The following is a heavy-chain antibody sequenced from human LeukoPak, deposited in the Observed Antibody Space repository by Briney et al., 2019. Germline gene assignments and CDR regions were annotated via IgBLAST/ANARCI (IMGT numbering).Heavy chain of an antibody. J-gene: IGHJ4*02. CDR2: INANSGGT. V-gene: IGHV1-2*02. D-gene: IGHD4-23*01. CDR1: GYTFTGYY. CDR3: ARDGHGGNSFDY. Sequence: ASVKVSCKAPGYTFTGYYIHWVRQAPGQGLEWMGWINANSGGTDYAQKFQDRVTMTRDASISTAYMELSRLTSDDTAVYYCARDGHGGNSFDYWGQGTLVTVSS.